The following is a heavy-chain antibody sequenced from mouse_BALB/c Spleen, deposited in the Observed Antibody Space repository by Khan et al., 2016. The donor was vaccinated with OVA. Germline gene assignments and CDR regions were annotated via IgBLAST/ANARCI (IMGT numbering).Heavy chain of an antibody. Sequence: EVQLQESGGGLVQPGRSQKLSCAASGFTFNSYGMHWVRQAPEKGLEWVAYISGDSNTIYYADTVKGRFTISRDNPKNTLFLQMTSLMSEDTAMYYCATSYFYGYYFDYWGPGTTLTVS. CDR2: ISGDSNTI. D-gene: IGHD1-1*01. J-gene: IGHJ2*01. CDR1: GFTFNSYG. CDR3: ATSYFYGYYFDY. V-gene: IGHV5-17*02.